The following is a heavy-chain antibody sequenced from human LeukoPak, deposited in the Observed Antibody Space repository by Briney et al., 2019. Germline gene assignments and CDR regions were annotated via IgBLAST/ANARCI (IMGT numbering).Heavy chain of an antibody. CDR3: ARAHQLLFNWFDP. J-gene: IGHJ5*02. D-gene: IGHD2-2*01. CDR1: GYTFTGYY. V-gene: IGHV1-2*02. CDR2: INPNSGGT. Sequence: ASVKVSCKASGYTFTGYYMHWVRQAPGQGLEWMGWINPNSGGTNYAQKFQGGVTMTRDTPISTAYMELSRLRSDDTAVYYCARAHQLLFNWFDPWGQGTLVTVSS.